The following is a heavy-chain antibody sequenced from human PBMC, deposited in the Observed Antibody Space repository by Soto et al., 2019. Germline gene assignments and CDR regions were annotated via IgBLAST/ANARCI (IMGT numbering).Heavy chain of an antibody. V-gene: IGHV4-34*01. J-gene: IGHJ4*02. CDR3: ARDLLWQGRYFDY. CDR2: INHSGST. D-gene: IGHD3-10*01. Sequence: QVQLQQWGAGLLKPSETLSLTCAVYGGSFSGYYWSWIRQPPGKGLEWIGEINHSGSTNYNPSLTSRVTISVDTSKNQLSLKLSSVTAADTAVYYCARDLLWQGRYFDYWGQGTLVTVSS. CDR1: GGSFSGYY.